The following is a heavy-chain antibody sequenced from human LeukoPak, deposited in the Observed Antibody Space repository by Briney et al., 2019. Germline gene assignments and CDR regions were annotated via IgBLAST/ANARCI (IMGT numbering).Heavy chain of an antibody. D-gene: IGHD5-18*01. CDR2: ISGSGGST. CDR3: TKGAIWLPFDY. Sequence: GGSLRLSCAASGFTFSNYAMSWARQAPGQGLEWVSDISGSGGSTYYADSVKGRFTISRDNSKNTLYLQMNSLRAEDTAVYYCTKGAIWLPFDYWGQGTLVTVSS. J-gene: IGHJ4*02. V-gene: IGHV3-23*01. CDR1: GFTFSNYA.